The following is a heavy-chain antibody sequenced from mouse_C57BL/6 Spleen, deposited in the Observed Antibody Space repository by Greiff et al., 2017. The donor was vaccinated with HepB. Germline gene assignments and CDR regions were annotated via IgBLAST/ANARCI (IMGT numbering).Heavy chain of an antibody. CDR2: INPSTGGT. J-gene: IGHJ2*01. CDR3: ARSPFDGYYSYYFDY. D-gene: IGHD2-3*01. Sequence: VQLQQSGPELVKPGASVKISCKASGYSFTGYYMNWVKQSPEKSLEWIGEINPSTGGTTYNQKFKAKATLTVDKSSSTAYMQLKSLTSEDSAVYYCARSPFDGYYSYYFDYWGQGTTLTVSS. V-gene: IGHV1-42*01. CDR1: GYSFTGYY.